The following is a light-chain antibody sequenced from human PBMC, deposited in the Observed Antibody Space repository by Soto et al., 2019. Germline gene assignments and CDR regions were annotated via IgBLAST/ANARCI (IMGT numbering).Light chain of an antibody. J-gene: IGKJ1*01. CDR2: ATS. Sequence: EVVMTQSPATLSVSPGDSATLSCRASEGVGTNLAWYQQTPGQGPRLLIYATSTRATGIPARFSGSGSGTEFTLTISGLQSEDVAIYYCQQYNKAPPWTFGQGTKVEIK. CDR3: QQYNKAPPWT. V-gene: IGKV3-15*01. CDR1: EGVGTN.